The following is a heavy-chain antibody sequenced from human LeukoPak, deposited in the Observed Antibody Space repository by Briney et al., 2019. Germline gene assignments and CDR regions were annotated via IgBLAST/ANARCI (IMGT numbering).Heavy chain of an antibody. Sequence: KPSETLSLTCTGSGGSINFYYWNWIRQPAGKGLEWIGRIYSTGSTNYSPSLKNRVTMSVDKSKNQFSLNLSSVTAADTAVYYCARGIADPYSFDSWGQGILVTVSS. D-gene: IGHD6-13*01. J-gene: IGHJ4*02. CDR2: IYSTGST. V-gene: IGHV4-4*07. CDR1: GGSINFYY. CDR3: ARGIADPYSFDS.